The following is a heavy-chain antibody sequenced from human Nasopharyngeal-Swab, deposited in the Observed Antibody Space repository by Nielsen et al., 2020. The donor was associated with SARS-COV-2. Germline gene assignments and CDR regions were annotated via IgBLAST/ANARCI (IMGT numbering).Heavy chain of an antibody. CDR3: SKESRRLTAAGGRVLAFDP. J-gene: IGHJ5*02. CDR2: ISGSGGST. D-gene: IGHD6-13*01. CDR1: GFTFSSYA. Sequence: GGSLRLSCAASGFTFSSYAMRWVRQAPGKGLEWVSAISGSGGSTYYADSVKGRFTISRDNSKNTLYLQMNSLRAEDTAVYYCSKESRRLTAAGGRVLAFDPWGQGTLVTVSS. V-gene: IGHV3-23*01.